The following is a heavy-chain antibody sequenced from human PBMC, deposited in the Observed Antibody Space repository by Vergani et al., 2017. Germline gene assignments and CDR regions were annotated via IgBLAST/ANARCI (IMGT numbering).Heavy chain of an antibody. Sequence: EVQLVQSGAEVKKPGESLKISCQISGYSFTNYWIGWVRQMPGKGLEWMGIIHPADSDTRYSPPFQGQVTISVDKSISTAYLQGSSLRASDSAMYYCARLYGRDSSGSKYFDYWGQGTLVTVSS. D-gene: IGHD3-22*01. V-gene: IGHV5-51*01. CDR2: IHPADSDT. J-gene: IGHJ4*02. CDR3: ARLYGRDSSGSKYFDY. CDR1: GYSFTNYW.